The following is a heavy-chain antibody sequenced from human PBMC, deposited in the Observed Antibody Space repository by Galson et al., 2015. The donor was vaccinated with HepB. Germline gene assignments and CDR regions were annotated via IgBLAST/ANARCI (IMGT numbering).Heavy chain of an antibody. CDR3: ARGFVDTAMVTWGQYYYYGMDV. V-gene: IGHV4-34*01. CDR2: INHSGST. D-gene: IGHD5-18*01. J-gene: IGHJ6*02. CDR1: GGSFSGYY. Sequence: TLSLTCAVYGGSFSGYYWSWIRQPPGKGLEWIGEINHSGSTNYNPSLKSRVTISVDTSKNQFSLKLSSVTAADTAVYYCARGFVDTAMVTWGQYYYYGMDVWGQGTTVTVSS.